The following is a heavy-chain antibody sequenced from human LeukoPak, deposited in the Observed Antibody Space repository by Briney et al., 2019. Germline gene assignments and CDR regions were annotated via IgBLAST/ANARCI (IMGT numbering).Heavy chain of an antibody. CDR2: IYYSGST. CDR1: GGSISSYY. J-gene: IGHJ6*03. Sequence: SETLSLTCTVFGGSISSYYWSWIRQPPGKGLEWIGYIYYSGSTNYNPSLKSRVTISVDTSKNQFSLKLSSVTAADTAVYYCARAREYYYMDVWGKGTTVTVSS. D-gene: IGHD1-26*01. CDR3: ARAREYYYMDV. V-gene: IGHV4-59*01.